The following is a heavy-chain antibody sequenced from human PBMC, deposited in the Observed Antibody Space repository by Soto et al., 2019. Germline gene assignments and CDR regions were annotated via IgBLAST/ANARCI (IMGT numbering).Heavy chain of an antibody. CDR2: IYHTGSNNY. CDR1: GGSISGYY. D-gene: IGHD6-19*01. Sequence: SETLSLTCTISGGSISGYYWTWVRQSPRMGLEWIGYIYHTGSNNYNYNPSLNSRVTMSVDTSKNQFSLKLTSVTAADTAVYYCARHSSGWYLDRWGQGTLVTVS. J-gene: IGHJ4*02. CDR3: ARHSSGWYLDR. V-gene: IGHV4-59*08.